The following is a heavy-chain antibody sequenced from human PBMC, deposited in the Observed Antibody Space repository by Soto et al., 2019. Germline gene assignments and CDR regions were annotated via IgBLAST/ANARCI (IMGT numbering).Heavy chain of an antibody. D-gene: IGHD2-2*01. CDR3: ARSYQPDDAFDI. CDR2: INPSGGST. CDR1: GYTFTSYY. J-gene: IGHJ3*02. V-gene: IGHV1-46*01. Sequence: ASVKVSCKASGYTFTSYYMHWVRQAPGQGLEWMGIINPSGGSTSYAQKFQGRVTMTRDTSTSTVYMELSSLGSEDTAVYYCARSYQPDDAFDIWGQGTMVTVSS.